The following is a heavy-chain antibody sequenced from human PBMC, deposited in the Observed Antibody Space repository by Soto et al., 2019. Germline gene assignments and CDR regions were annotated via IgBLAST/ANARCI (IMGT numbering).Heavy chain of an antibody. CDR3: QHTAGLVVVTRDDQCFQH. Sequence: QITLKESGPTLVKPTQTVTLTCTFSGFSLTTSGVGVRWIRQPPGKALEWLAFIYWNDDKGYSPSLKYRLTITKDTTKNHVVHTITNIDTVDTAASPCQHTAGLVVVTRDDQCFQHWGQGTQVTVSS. CDR2: IYWNDDK. D-gene: IGHD2-21*01. J-gene: IGHJ1*01. V-gene: IGHV2-5*01. CDR1: GFSLTTSGVG.